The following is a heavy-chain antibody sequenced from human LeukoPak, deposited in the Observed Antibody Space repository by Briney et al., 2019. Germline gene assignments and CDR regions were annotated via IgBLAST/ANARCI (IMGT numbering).Heavy chain of an antibody. CDR2: ISSSSSYI. Sequence: GGSLRLSCAASGFTFSSYSMNWVRQAPGKGLEWVSSISSSSSYIYYADSVKGRFTISRDNSKNTLYLQMNSLRAEDTAVYYCAREGFPPGVLHWGQGTLVTVSS. CDR1: GFTFSSYS. J-gene: IGHJ1*01. D-gene: IGHD2-2*01. CDR3: AREGFPPGVLH. V-gene: IGHV3-21*01.